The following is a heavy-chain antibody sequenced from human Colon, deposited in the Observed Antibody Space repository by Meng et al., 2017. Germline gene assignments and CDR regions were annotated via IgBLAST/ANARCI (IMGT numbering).Heavy chain of an antibody. CDR3: TTWYGEY. J-gene: IGHJ4*02. V-gene: IGHV6-1*01. CDR1: GDSVSSNRAL. D-gene: IGHD3-10*01. CDR2: TYYRSEWQN. Sequence: QLPLQPSGPGLVQPSPTLSLTCAISGDSVSSNRALWHWVRQSPSRGLEWLGQTYYRSEWQNHYGVSVKSRITINADTSRNHFSLHLNSVTPEDTAVYYCTTWYGEYWGQGTLVTVSS.